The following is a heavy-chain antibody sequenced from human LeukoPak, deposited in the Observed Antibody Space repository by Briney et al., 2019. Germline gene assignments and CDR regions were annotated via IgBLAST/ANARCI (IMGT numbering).Heavy chain of an antibody. CDR3: ARSQQRSGYLYYHYYYMDV. D-gene: IGHD3-3*01. V-gene: IGHV1-18*01. CDR2: ISAYNGNT. J-gene: IGHJ6*03. CDR1: GYTFTSYG. Sequence: ASVKVSCKASGYTFTSYGISWVRQAPGQGLEWMGWISAYNGNTNYAQKLQGRVTMTTDTSTSTAYMELRSLRSDDTAVYYCARSQQRSGYLYYHYYYMDVWGKGTTVTVSS.